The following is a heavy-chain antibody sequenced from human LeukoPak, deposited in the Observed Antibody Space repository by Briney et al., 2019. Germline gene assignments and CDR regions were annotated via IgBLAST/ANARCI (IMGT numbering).Heavy chain of an antibody. Sequence: PGGSLRLSCAASGFTFTDYWMSWVRQAPGKGLEWVANTNQDGSERYYADSLKGRFTISRDNAKNSIYLKINSLRVEDTAVYYCARDQGLYSSSWPLFDYWGQGTLVTVSS. CDR2: TNQDGSER. D-gene: IGHD6-13*01. CDR3: ARDQGLYSSSWPLFDY. J-gene: IGHJ4*02. V-gene: IGHV3-7*05. CDR1: GFTFTDYW.